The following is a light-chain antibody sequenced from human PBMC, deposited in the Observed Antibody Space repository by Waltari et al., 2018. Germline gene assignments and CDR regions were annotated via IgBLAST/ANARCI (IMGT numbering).Light chain of an antibody. J-gene: IGKJ1*01. CDR2: AAS. CDR3: QQSYSTPRT. Sequence: DIQMTQSPSSLSASVGDRVTITCRASQSISSYLNWYQQKPGKAPKLLIYAASSLQSGVPSRFSGSGSGIDFTLTISSLQPEDFATYYCQQSYSTPRTFGQGTKVEIK. CDR1: QSISSY. V-gene: IGKV1-39*01.